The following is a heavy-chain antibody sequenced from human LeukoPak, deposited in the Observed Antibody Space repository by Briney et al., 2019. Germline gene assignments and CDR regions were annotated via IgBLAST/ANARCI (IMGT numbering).Heavy chain of an antibody. CDR3: ARVSSADSNYAVFDY. J-gene: IGHJ4*02. CDR1: GGTFSSYA. D-gene: IGHD4-11*01. V-gene: IGHV1-69*05. Sequence: VASVKVSCKASGGTFSSYAISWVRQAPGQGLEWMGGIIPIFGTANYAQKFQGRVTITTDESTSTAYMELSSLRSEDTAVYYCARVSSADSNYAVFDYWGQGTLVTVSS. CDR2: IIPIFGTA.